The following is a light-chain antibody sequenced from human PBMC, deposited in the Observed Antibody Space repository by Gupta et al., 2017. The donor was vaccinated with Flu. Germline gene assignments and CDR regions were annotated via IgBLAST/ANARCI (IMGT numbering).Light chain of an antibody. Sequence: QSALTQLPSASGSPGQSATSSCTGSSSDVGTSTYVSWYQQHPGKGPKFIIYDITYRPSGVPDRVSGSKSGNTAFLAVSGLQTEDEDDYYCASNAGSNSVVFGGGTKLTVL. V-gene: IGLV2-8*01. CDR1: SSDVGTSTY. J-gene: IGLJ2*01. CDR2: DIT. CDR3: ASNAGSNSVV.